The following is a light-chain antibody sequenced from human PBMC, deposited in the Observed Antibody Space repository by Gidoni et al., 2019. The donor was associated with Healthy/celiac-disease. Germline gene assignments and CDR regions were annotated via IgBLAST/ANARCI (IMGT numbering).Light chain of an antibody. J-gene: IGKJ5*01. CDR1: QSVSSN. CDR2: DAS. CDR3: QQRSNGPPVT. Sequence: DIVLTQSPATLSLSPGARATLSCRASQSVSSNLAWYQQKHGQAPRRLIYDASNRATGIPARFSGSGSGTDFNLTISSLEPEDFAVYYCQQRSNGPPVTFGQGTRLEIK. V-gene: IGKV3-11*01.